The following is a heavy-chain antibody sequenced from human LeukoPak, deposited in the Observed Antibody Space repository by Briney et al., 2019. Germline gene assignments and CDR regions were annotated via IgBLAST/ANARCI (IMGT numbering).Heavy chain of an antibody. D-gene: IGHD3-3*01. V-gene: IGHV1-69*05. CDR2: IIPIFGTA. CDR3: ARSDHYDFWSGYYKEGNYYYYYMDV. J-gene: IGHJ6*03. Sequence: ASVKVSCKASGGTFSSYAISWVRQAPGQGLEWMGGIIPIFGTANYAQKFQGRVTITTDESTSTAYMELSSLRSEDTAVYYCARSDHYDFWSGYYKEGNYYYYYMDVWGKGTTVTVSS. CDR1: GGTFSSYA.